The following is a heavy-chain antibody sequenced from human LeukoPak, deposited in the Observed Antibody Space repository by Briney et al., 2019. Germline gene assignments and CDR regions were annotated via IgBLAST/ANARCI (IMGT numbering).Heavy chain of an antibody. CDR3: ARQMNTVTADY. D-gene: IGHD4-17*01. CDR2: IFYSGST. CDR1: GGSISSSSYF. V-gene: IGHV4-39*01. J-gene: IGHJ4*02. Sequence: SETLSLTCTVSGGSISSSSYFWGWIRQPPGKGLEWIGSIFYSGSTYYNPSLNSRVTISIDTSKNQFSLRLSTVTAADTAVYYCARQMNTVTADYWGQGTLVTVSS.